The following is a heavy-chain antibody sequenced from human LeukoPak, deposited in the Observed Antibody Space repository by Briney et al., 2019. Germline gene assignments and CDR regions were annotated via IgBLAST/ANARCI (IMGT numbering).Heavy chain of an antibody. J-gene: IGHJ4*02. V-gene: IGHV1-69*05. CDR1: GGTFSSYA. CDR3: ARGSYGDYVHLDY. CDR2: IIPIFGTA. Sequence: ASVKVSCKASGGTFSSYAISWVRQAPGQGLEWMGGIIPIFGTANYAQKLQGRVTMTTDTSTSTAYMELRSLRSDDTAVYYCARGSYGDYVHLDYWGQGTLVTVSS. D-gene: IGHD4-17*01.